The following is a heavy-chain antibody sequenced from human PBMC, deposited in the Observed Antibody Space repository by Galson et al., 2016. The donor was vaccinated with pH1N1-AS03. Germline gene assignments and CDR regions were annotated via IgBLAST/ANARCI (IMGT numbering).Heavy chain of an antibody. D-gene: IGHD6-13*01. J-gene: IGHJ4*02. Sequence: ETLSLTCAVSGCSISSGYCWGWIRQPPGKGLEWIGSIYHSGSTYYNPSLKSRVTISIDTSKNQFSLKLSSVTAADTAVYYCARSDRVLTAASTRPEGGDYWGQGTLVTVSS. CDR3: ARSDRVLTAASTRPEGGDY. CDR1: GCSISSGYC. V-gene: IGHV4-38-2*01. CDR2: IYHSGST.